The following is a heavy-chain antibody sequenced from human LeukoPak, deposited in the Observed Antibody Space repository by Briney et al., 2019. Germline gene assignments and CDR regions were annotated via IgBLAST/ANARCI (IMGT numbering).Heavy chain of an antibody. V-gene: IGHV3-23*01. J-gene: IGHJ4*02. Sequence: GGTLRLSCAVSGFTFSSYGMSWVRQAPGKGLEWVSAISGSGGSTYYADSVKGRFTISRDNSKNTLYLQMKSLRAEDAAVYYCAKFGGSYKRYFDYWGQGTLVTVSS. D-gene: IGHD1-26*01. CDR2: ISGSGGST. CDR1: GFTFSSYG. CDR3: AKFGGSYKRYFDY.